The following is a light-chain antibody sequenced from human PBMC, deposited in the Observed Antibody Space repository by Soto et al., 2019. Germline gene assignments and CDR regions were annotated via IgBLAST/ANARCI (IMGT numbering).Light chain of an antibody. CDR2: EVS. V-gene: IGLV2-8*01. J-gene: IGLJ1*01. Sequence: QSVLTQPPSASGSPGQSVTISCTGTSSDVGGYKFVSWYQQHPGKAPKLIIYEVSQRPSGVPDRFSASKSGDTASLTVSGLRAEDEADCYCSSYAGSNMGVFGSGTKVTVL. CDR3: SSYAGSNMGV. CDR1: SSDVGGYKF.